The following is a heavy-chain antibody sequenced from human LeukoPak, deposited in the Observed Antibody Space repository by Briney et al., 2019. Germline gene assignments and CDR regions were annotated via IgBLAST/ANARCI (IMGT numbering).Heavy chain of an antibody. J-gene: IGHJ4*02. CDR2: INHSGST. CDR1: GGSFSGYY. V-gene: IGHV4-34*01. D-gene: IGHD3-22*01. Sequence: SETLSLTCAVYGGSFSGYYWSWIRQPPGKGLEWIGEINHSGSTNYNPSLKSRVTISVDTSKNQFSLKLSSVTAADTAVYYCARGRYRYDSHDYWGQGTLVTVSS. CDR3: ARGRYRYDSHDY.